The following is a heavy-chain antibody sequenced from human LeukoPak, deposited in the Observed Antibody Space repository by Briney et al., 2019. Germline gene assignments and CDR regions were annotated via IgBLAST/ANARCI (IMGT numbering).Heavy chain of an antibody. J-gene: IGHJ3*02. CDR2: IIPILGIA. D-gene: IGHD4-17*01. V-gene: IGHV1-69*04. CDR1: EGTFSSYA. CDR3: ASYDQDYGDYVSIAFDI. Sequence: GAPVKVSCKASEGTFSSYAISWVRQAPGQGLEWMGRIIPILGIANYAQKFQGRVTITADKSTSTAYMELSSLRSEDTAVYYCASYDQDYGDYVSIAFDIWGQGTMVTVSS.